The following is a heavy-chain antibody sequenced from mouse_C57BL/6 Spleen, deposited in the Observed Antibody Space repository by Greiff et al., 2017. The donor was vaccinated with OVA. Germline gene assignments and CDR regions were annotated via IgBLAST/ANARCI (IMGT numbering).Heavy chain of an antibody. CDR2: IDPSDSYT. V-gene: IGHV1-50*01. Sequence: QVQLQQPGAELVKPGASVKLSCKASGYTFTSYWMQWVKQRPGQGLEWIGEIDPSDSYTNYNQKFKGKATLTVDTSSSTAYMQLSSLTSEDSAVYYCARQLRLPLYWYFDVWGTGTTVTVSS. J-gene: IGHJ1*03. CDR3: ARQLRLPLYWYFDV. D-gene: IGHD3-2*02. CDR1: GYTFTSYW.